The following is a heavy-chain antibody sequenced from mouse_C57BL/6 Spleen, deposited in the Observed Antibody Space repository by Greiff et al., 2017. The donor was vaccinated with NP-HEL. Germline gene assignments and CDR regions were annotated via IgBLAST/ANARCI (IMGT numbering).Heavy chain of an antibody. V-gene: IGHV5-17*01. Sequence: EVMLVESGGGLVKPGGSLKLSCAASGFTFSDYGMHWVRQAPEKGLEWVAYISSGSSTIYYADTVKGRFTISRDNAKNTLFLQMTSLRSEDTAMYYGANDYDGSFAYWGQGTLVTVSA. CDR3: ANDYDGSFAY. CDR2: ISSGSSTI. CDR1: GFTFSDYG. D-gene: IGHD2-4*01. J-gene: IGHJ3*01.